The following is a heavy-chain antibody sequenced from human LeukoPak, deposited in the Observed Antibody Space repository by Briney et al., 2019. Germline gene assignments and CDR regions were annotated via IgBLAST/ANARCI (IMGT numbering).Heavy chain of an antibody. V-gene: IGHV3-21*01. J-gene: IGHJ5*02. Sequence: GGSLRLSCAASGFTFSSYSMNWVRQAPGKGLEWVSSISSSSSYIYYAGSVKGRFTISRDNAKNSLYLQMNSLRAEDTAVYYCARVAITGTTRGYNWFDPWGQGTLVTVSS. CDR1: GFTFSSYS. CDR3: ARVAITGTTRGYNWFDP. D-gene: IGHD1-14*01. CDR2: ISSSSSYI.